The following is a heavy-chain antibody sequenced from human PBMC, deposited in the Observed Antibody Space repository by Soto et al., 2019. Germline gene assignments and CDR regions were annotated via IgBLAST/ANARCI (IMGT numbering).Heavy chain of an antibody. CDR2: ISYDGSNK. V-gene: IGHV3-30-3*01. CDR1: GFTFSSYA. CDR3: ARDWSLITIFGVVIIDDGYFDY. Sequence: GGSLRLSCAASGFTFSSYAMHWVRQAPGKGLEWVAVISYDGSNKYYADSVKGRFTISRDNSKNTLYLQMNSLRAEDTAVYYCARDWSLITIFGVVIIDDGYFDYWGQGTLVTVSS. J-gene: IGHJ4*02. D-gene: IGHD3-3*01.